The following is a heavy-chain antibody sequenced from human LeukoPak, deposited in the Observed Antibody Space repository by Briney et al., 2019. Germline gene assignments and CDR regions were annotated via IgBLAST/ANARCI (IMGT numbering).Heavy chain of an antibody. CDR2: IYYSGST. Sequence: SQTLSLTCTVSGGSISSGGYYWSWIRQHPGKGLEWIEYIYYSGSTYYNPSLKSRVTISVDTSKNQFSLKLSSVTAADTAVYYRARDSYYYDSSGYYDWGQGTLVTVSS. D-gene: IGHD3-22*01. J-gene: IGHJ4*02. V-gene: IGHV4-31*03. CDR1: GGSISSGGYY. CDR3: ARDSYYYDSSGYYD.